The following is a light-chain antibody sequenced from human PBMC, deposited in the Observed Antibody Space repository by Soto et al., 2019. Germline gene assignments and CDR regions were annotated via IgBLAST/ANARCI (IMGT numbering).Light chain of an antibody. Sequence: DIQLTQSPSFLSASVGDRVTITCRASQGISSYLAWYQQKPGKAPKLLIYAASTFQSGVPSRFSGSGSGTEFTLTISSLQPEDFANYYCQHLDSYSTFGQGTRLEIK. CDR2: AAS. CDR1: QGISSY. J-gene: IGKJ5*01. CDR3: QHLDSYST. V-gene: IGKV1-9*01.